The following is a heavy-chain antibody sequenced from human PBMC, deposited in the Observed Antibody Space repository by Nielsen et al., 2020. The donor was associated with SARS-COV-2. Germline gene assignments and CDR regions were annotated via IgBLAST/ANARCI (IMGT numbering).Heavy chain of an antibody. D-gene: IGHD5-24*01. CDR2: ISWNSGSI. CDR3: AKLGLGDGYKSADY. CDR1: GFTFDDYA. Sequence: GGSLRLSCAASGFTFDDYAMHWVRQAPGKGLEWVSGISWNSGSIGYADSVKGRFTISRDNAKNSLYLQMNSLRAEDTALYYCAKLGLGDGYKSADYWGQGTLVTVSS. V-gene: IGHV3-9*01. J-gene: IGHJ4*02.